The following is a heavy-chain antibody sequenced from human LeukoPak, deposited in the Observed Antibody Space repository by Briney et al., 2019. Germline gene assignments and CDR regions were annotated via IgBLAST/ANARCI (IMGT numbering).Heavy chain of an antibody. CDR1: GFTFSSYA. J-gene: IGHJ4*02. Sequence: GGSLRLSCAASGFTFSSYAMNWDRQGPGTGLEWVSYISGSSSTIYYADSVKGRFTISRDNAKNSLYLQMNSLRAEDTAVYYCARVLQTLGGVSFDYWGQGTLVTVSS. V-gene: IGHV3-48*01. CDR2: ISGSSSTI. CDR3: ARVLQTLGGVSFDY. D-gene: IGHD5/OR15-5a*01.